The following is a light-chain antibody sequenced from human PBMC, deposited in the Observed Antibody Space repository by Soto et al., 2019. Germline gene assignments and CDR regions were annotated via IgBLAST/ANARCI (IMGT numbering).Light chain of an antibody. V-gene: IGLV2-14*03. Sequence: QSALTQPASVSGSPGQSITISCTGTSNDIGGYNYVSWYQQHPGKAPKLIIYDVNKRPSGVSNRFSGSKSDITAALTISGLQAEDEADYYCNSYTSSSPLFNVFGTGTKLTVL. CDR3: NSYTSSSPLFNV. J-gene: IGLJ1*01. CDR2: DVN. CDR1: SNDIGGYNY.